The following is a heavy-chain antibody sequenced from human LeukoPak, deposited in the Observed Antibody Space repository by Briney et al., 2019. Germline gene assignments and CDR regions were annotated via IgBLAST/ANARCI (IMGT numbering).Heavy chain of an antibody. CDR3: ARAGVVVAGAFDI. Sequence: SQTLSLTCTVSGGSISSGSYYWSWIRQPAGKGLEWIGRIYTSGSTNYNPSLKSRVTISVDTSKNQFSLKLSSVTAADTAVYYCARAGVVVAGAFDIWGQGTMATVSS. V-gene: IGHV4-61*02. J-gene: IGHJ3*02. D-gene: IGHD2-21*01. CDR1: GGSISSGSYY. CDR2: IYTSGST.